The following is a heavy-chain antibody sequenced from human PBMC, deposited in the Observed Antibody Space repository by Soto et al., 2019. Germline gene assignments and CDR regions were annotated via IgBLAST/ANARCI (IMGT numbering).Heavy chain of an antibody. V-gene: IGHV3-30*18. D-gene: IGHD6-19*01. Sequence: PGGSLRLSCAASGFTFRTYGMHWVRQAPGKGLEWVAFISDDGSQKYYGDSVKGRFTISRDNSKNTLSLRMISLRTEDTSVYYCENAAPGGWHFFDTWGQGTLVTVSS. CDR2: ISDDGSQK. CDR3: ENAAPGGWHFFDT. CDR1: GFTFRTYG. J-gene: IGHJ4*02.